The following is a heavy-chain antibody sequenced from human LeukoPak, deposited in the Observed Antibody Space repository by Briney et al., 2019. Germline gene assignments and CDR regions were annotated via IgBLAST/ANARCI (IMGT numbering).Heavy chain of an antibody. CDR1: GFIFNNYG. Sequence: GGSLTLSWAASGFIFNNYGMHWVRPAPGKGLEWVAGIQYDGSKTYYVDSVKGRFTISRDNSKNTLYLQMNSLRDGDTAVYYCARDADTSGYYSYFDLWGQGTLVTVSS. CDR2: IQYDGSKT. CDR3: ARDADTSGYYSYFDL. V-gene: IGHV3-33*01. J-gene: IGHJ4*02. D-gene: IGHD3-3*01.